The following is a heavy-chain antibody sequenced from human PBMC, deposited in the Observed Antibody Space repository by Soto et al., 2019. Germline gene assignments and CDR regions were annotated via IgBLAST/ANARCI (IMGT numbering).Heavy chain of an antibody. V-gene: IGHV3-33*01. CDR2: IWYDGSNK. J-gene: IGHJ6*03. CDR1: GFTFSSYG. Sequence: GGSLRLSCAASGFTFSSYGMHWVRQAPGKGLEWVAVIWYDGSNKYYADSVKGRFTISRDNSKNTLYLQMNSLRAEDTAVYYCARGGDYDILTEDYYYMDVWGKGTTVTVSS. D-gene: IGHD3-9*01. CDR3: ARGGDYDILTEDYYYMDV.